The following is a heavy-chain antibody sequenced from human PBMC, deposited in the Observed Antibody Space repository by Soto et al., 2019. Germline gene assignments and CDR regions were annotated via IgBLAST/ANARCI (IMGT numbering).Heavy chain of an antibody. CDR3: ARVGIVVVPAAPAYYYYGMDV. V-gene: IGHV4-59*01. Sequence: PSETLSLTCTVSGGSISSYYWSWIRQPPGKGLEWIGYIYYSGSTNYNPSLKSRVTISVDTSKNQFSLKLSSVTAADTAVYYCARVGIVVVPAAPAYYYYGMDVWGQGTTVTVSS. CDR2: IYYSGST. D-gene: IGHD2-2*01. J-gene: IGHJ6*02. CDR1: GGSISSYY.